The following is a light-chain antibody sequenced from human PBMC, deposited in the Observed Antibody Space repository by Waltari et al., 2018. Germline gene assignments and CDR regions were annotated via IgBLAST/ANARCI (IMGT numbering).Light chain of an antibody. V-gene: IGKV3-20*01. CDR2: GAS. Sequence: EIMLTQSPGTLSLSPGERATLSCRASQSISRSLAWYQHKPGQAPRLLIYGASSRATGIPDRFSGSGSGTDFSLTISRLQPEDFAVYDCQHYVRLPATFGQGTKVDIK. J-gene: IGKJ1*01. CDR1: QSISRS. CDR3: QHYVRLPAT.